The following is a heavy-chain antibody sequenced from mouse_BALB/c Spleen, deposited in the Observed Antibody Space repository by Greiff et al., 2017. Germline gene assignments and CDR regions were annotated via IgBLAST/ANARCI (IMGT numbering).Heavy chain of an antibody. J-gene: IGHJ3*01. CDR2: ISSGGSYT. CDR3: ARAGYGFAY. Sequence: EVKVVESGGGLVKPGGSLKLSCAASGFTFSSYAMSWIRQSPEKRLEWVAEISSGGSYTYYPDTVTGRFTISRDNAKNTLYLEMSSLRSEDTAMYYCARAGYGFAYWGQGTLVTVSA. V-gene: IGHV5-9-4*01. CDR1: GFTFSSYA.